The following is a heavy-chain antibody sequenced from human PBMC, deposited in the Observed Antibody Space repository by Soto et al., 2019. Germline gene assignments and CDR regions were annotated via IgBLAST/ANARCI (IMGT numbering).Heavy chain of an antibody. V-gene: IGHV1-18*01. J-gene: IGHJ6*02. Sequence: QVQLVQSASEVMKPGASVKVSCKASGYTFIRYGITWVRQAPGQRLEWMGWISPYNDQTIYAQKLQGRVTMTADTSTRTRYMQLRSLKSDETAVYYCAGGGYYDNVWGKLSHYGLDVWGQGTSVTVSS. D-gene: IGHD3-16*01. CDR3: AGGGYYDNVWGKLSHYGLDV. CDR2: ISPYNDQT. CDR1: GYTFIRYG.